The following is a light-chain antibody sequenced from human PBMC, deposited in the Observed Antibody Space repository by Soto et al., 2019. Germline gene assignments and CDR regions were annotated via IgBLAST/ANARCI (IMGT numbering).Light chain of an antibody. J-gene: IGKJ2*01. Sequence: EIVMTQSPATLSVSPGERATVSCRASQSVSSNLAWYQQKPGQAPRLLIYGASTRATGIPARFSGSGSGTEFTLTIGRLQSEDFAVYYCQQYNNWPRTFGQGTTLEIK. V-gene: IGKV3-15*01. CDR2: GAS. CDR3: QQYNNWPRT. CDR1: QSVSSN.